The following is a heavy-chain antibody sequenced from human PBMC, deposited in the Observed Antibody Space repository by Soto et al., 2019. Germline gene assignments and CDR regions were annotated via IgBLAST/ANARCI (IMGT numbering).Heavy chain of an antibody. CDR1: GGSINSGDYY. Sequence: LSLTCTVSGGSINSGDYYWSWIRQPPGKGLEWIGNLYYTGSTYYNPSLKSRVTISVDTSKKQFSLMVTSVTAADTAVYYCARYRYSDSLKEYYFDYWGQGTLVTVSS. V-gene: IGHV4-30-4*01. D-gene: IGHD3-22*01. CDR3: ARYRYSDSLKEYYFDY. J-gene: IGHJ4*02. CDR2: LYYTGST.